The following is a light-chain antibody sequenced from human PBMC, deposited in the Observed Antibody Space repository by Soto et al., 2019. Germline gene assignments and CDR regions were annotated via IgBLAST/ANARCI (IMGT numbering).Light chain of an antibody. J-gene: IGKJ3*01. CDR3: QQYQSLPLT. CDR2: WSS. Sequence: DSEMTQSPDSLSVSLGERATINCRSSQSVLHSSNGNNYIAWYQQKPGQPPKLFIYWSSTRESGVPDRFIGSGSGKDFTLTVSSLQAEDVAVYYCQQYQSLPLTFGPGT. V-gene: IGKV4-1*01. CDR1: QSVLHSSNGNNY.